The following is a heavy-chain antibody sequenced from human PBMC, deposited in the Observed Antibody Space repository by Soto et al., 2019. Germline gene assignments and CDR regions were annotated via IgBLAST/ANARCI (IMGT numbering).Heavy chain of an antibody. CDR3: ARAGDVTIFGVSDWDDY. Sequence: ASVKVSCKASGGTFSSYAISWVRQAPGQGLEWMGGIIPIFGTANYAQKLQGRVTMTTDTSTSTAYMELRSLRSDDTAVYYCARAGDVTIFGVSDWDDYWGQGTLVTVSS. D-gene: IGHD3-3*01. V-gene: IGHV1-69*05. CDR2: IIPIFGTA. J-gene: IGHJ4*02. CDR1: GGTFSSYA.